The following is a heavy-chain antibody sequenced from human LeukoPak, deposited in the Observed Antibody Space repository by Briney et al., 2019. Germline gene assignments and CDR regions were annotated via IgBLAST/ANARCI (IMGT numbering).Heavy chain of an antibody. V-gene: IGHV3-74*01. CDR3: TKLAADDS. J-gene: IGHJ4*02. D-gene: IGHD6-13*01. CDR1: GFTFSSYW. CDR2: INSDGSIT. Sequence: PGGSLRLSCAASGFTFSSYWMHWVRQAPGEGLVWVSEINSDGSITNYADSVKGRFTISRDNAKSTLFLQMNSLRAEDTAVYYCTKLAADDSWGQGTLVTVSS.